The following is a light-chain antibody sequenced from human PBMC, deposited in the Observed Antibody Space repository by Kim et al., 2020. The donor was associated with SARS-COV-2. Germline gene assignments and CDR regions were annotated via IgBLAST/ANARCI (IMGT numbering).Light chain of an antibody. J-gene: IGKJ2*01. Sequence: EIVLTQSPATLSLSPGERATLSCRASQSVSSYFAWYQQKPGQAPRLLIYDTSKRATGTPARFSGSGSGTDFTLTISSLESEDSAIYYCQQRTNWLFGQGTELEI. CDR1: QSVSSY. V-gene: IGKV3-11*01. CDR3: QQRTNWL. CDR2: DTS.